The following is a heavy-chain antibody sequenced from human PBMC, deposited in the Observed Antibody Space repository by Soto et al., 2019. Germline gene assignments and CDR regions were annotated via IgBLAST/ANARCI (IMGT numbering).Heavy chain of an antibody. CDR2: IYYSGST. D-gene: IGHD5-18*01. V-gene: IGHV4-59*08. CDR1: GGSISTYY. CDR3: ARHTSYSYVDY. Sequence: SETLSLTCTVSGGSISTYYWSWIRQPPGKGLEWIGYIYYSGSTNYNPSLKSRVTISVDTSKNQFSLKLSSVTAPDTAVYYCARHTSYSYVDYWGQRTLVTVSS. J-gene: IGHJ4*02.